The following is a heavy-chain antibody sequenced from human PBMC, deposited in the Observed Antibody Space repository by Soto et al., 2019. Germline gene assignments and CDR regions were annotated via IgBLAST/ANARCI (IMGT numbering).Heavy chain of an antibody. CDR1: GFTFSNYV. Sequence: QVQLVESGGGVVQPGRSLGLSCAASGFTFSNYVMHWVRQAPGRGLEWVAAITSDGRNQHYADSVEGRFTISRDKSNDALFLQMNSLRPEDTAVYYCARDQKDADCNGGRCYFYYGMDVWGQGTTVTVS. CDR3: ARDQKDADCNGGRCYFYYGMDV. V-gene: IGHV3-30*04. D-gene: IGHD2-15*01. J-gene: IGHJ6*02. CDR2: ITSDGRNQ.